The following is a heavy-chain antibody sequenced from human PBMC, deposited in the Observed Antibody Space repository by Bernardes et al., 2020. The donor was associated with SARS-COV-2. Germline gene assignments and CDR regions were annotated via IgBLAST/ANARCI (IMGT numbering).Heavy chain of an antibody. CDR3: ARVGVRFLEWLSHEADYYGMDV. CDR2: ISAYNGNT. J-gene: IGHJ6*02. Sequence: ASVKVSCMASGYTFTSYGISWVRQAPGQGLEWMGWISAYNGNTNYAQKLQGRVTMTTDTSTSTAYMELRSLRSDDTAVYYCARVGVRFLEWLSHEADYYGMDVWGQGTTVTVSS. D-gene: IGHD3-3*01. CDR1: GYTFTSYG. V-gene: IGHV1-18*01.